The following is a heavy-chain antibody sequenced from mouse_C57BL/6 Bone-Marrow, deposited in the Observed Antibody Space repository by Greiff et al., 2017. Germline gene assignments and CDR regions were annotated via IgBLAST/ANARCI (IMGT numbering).Heavy chain of an antibody. V-gene: IGHV5-6*01. Sequence: EVKLLESGGDLVKPGGSLKLSCAASGFTFSSYGMSWVRQTPDKRLEWVATISSGGSYTYYPDSVKGRFTISRDNAKNTLYLQMSSLKSEDTAMYYCASYYDYYAMDYWGQGTSVTVSS. CDR1: GFTFSSYG. J-gene: IGHJ4*01. CDR2: ISSGGSYT. CDR3: ASYYDYYAMDY. D-gene: IGHD2-1*01.